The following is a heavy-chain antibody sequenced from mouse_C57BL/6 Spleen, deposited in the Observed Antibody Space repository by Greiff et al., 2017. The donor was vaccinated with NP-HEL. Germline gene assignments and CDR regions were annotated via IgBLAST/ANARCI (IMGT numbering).Heavy chain of an antibody. V-gene: IGHV14-4*01. Sequence: EVQLQQSGAELVRPGASVKLSCTASGFNIKDDYMHWVKQRPEQGLEWIGWIDPENGDTAYASKFQGKATITADTSSNTAYLQLSSLTSEDTAVYYCTTSVDGNYGGYWGQGTTLTVSS. CDR2: IDPENGDT. CDR3: TTSVDGNYGGY. CDR1: GFNIKDDY. D-gene: IGHD2-1*01. J-gene: IGHJ2*01.